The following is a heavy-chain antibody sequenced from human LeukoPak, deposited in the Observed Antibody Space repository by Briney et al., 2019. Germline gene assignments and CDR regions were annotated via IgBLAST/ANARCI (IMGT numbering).Heavy chain of an antibody. CDR2: IYYSGST. CDR1: GGSISSGDYY. J-gene: IGHJ6*04. CDR3: ARDLVDNYGSGSYYNPPAYYYYGMDV. V-gene: IGHV4-30-4*01. D-gene: IGHD3-10*01. Sequence: SETLSLTCTVSGGSISSGDYYWSWIRQPLGKGLEWIGYIYYSGSTYYNPSLKSRVTISVDTSKNQFSLKLSSVTAADTAVYYCARDLVDNYGSGSYYNPPAYYYYGMDVWGKGTTVTVSS.